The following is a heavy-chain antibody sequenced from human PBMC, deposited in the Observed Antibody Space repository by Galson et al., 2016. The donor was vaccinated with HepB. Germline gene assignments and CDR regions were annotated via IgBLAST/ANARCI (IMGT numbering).Heavy chain of an antibody. CDR2: IDWDDDK. CDR3: ARGYYDSSAYYYPAFDY. CDR1: GFSLSTNGMR. D-gene: IGHD3-22*01. J-gene: IGHJ4*02. V-gene: IGHV2-70*04. Sequence: PALVKPTQTLTLACTFSGFSLSTNGMRVSWIRQPPGKALEWLARIDWDDDKFYSTSLKTRLSISKDTSKNQVVLTMTNMDPVDTATYYCARGYYDSSAYYYPAFDYWGQGILVTVSS.